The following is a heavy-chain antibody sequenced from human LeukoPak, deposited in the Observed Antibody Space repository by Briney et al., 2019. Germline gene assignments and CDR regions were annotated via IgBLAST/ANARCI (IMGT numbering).Heavy chain of an antibody. Sequence: GGSLRLSCAASGFTFSNYAMSWVRQTPRTGLEWVSGIGDNGGSTYYADSVKGRFTISRDNSKNSLYLQMNSLRAEDTAVYYCASSCRIVAYSSREGNWFDPWGQGTLVTVSS. CDR2: IGDNGGST. CDR1: GFTFSNYA. J-gene: IGHJ5*02. V-gene: IGHV3-23*01. D-gene: IGHD6-13*01. CDR3: ASSCRIVAYSSREGNWFDP.